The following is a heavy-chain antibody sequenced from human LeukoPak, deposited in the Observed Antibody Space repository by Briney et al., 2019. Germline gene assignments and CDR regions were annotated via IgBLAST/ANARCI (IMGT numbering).Heavy chain of an antibody. J-gene: IGHJ5*02. CDR1: GYTFTGYY. CDR2: INPNSGGT. CDR3: ARPVGTAPLNWFDP. V-gene: IGHV1-2*02. D-gene: IGHD1-1*01. Sequence: ASVKVSCKASGYTFTGYYMHWVRQAPGQGLEWMGWINPNSGGTNYAQKFQGRVTMTRDTSISTAYMELSRLRSDDTAVYYCARPVGTAPLNWFDPWGQGTLVTVSS.